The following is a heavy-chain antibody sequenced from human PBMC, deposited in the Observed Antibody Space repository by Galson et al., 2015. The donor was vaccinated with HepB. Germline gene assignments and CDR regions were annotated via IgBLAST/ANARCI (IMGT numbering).Heavy chain of an antibody. D-gene: IGHD5-12*01. Sequence: SLRLSCAASGFTFGHYAIHWVRQAPGKGLEYVSAVSSDGGTTYYADSVKGRFTISRDNSKNTLYLQMNSLRTEDTAVYYCVPNIVATMSFDSWGQGTLVTVSS. CDR3: VPNIVATMSFDS. J-gene: IGHJ4*02. V-gene: IGHV3-64D*06. CDR2: VSSDGGTT. CDR1: GFTFGHYA.